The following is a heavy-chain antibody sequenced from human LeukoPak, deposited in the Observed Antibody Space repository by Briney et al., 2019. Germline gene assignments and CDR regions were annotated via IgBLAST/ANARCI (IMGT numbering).Heavy chain of an antibody. CDR3: ARDAYGDYSFDY. J-gene: IGHJ4*02. V-gene: IGHV3-30-3*01. Sequence: QSGGSLRLSCAASGFTFSSYAMHWVRQAPGKGLEWVAVISYDGSNKYYADFVKGRFTISRDNSKNTLYLQMNSLRAEDTAVYYCARDAYGDYSFDYWGQGTLVTVSS. CDR1: GFTFSSYA. CDR2: ISYDGSNK. D-gene: IGHD4-17*01.